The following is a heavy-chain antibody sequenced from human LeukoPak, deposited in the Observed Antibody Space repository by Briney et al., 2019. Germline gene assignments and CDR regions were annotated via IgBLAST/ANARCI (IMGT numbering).Heavy chain of an antibody. CDR1: GFTFSKYE. Sequence: PGGSLRLSCASSGFTFSKYEMNWVRQAPGKGLGWVSYISSSGTTIYDADSVKCRFTIAKDNAKNTLYLQRNSLRAEDTALYYCSRDRRALSTDYWGQGTQVTVSS. V-gene: IGHV3-48*03. D-gene: IGHD5/OR15-5a*01. CDR3: SRDRRALSTDY. J-gene: IGHJ4*02. CDR2: ISSSGTTI.